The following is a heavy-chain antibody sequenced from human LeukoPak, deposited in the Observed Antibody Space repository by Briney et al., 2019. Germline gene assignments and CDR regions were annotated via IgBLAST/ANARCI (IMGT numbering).Heavy chain of an antibody. Sequence: PGGSLRLSCAASGFTFSSYGMHWVRQAQGKGLEWVAVISYDGSNKYYADSVKGRFTISRDNSKNTLYLQMNSLRAEDTAVYYCARVRGIWFGELSTDYYGMDVWGQGTTVTVSS. V-gene: IGHV3-30*03. CDR1: GFTFSSYG. CDR3: ARVRGIWFGELSTDYYGMDV. CDR2: ISYDGSNK. D-gene: IGHD3-10*01. J-gene: IGHJ6*02.